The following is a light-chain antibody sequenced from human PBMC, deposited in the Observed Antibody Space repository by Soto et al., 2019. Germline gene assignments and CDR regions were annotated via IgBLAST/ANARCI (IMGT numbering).Light chain of an antibody. J-gene: IGLJ2*01. CDR3: SSYGGSNNFVV. Sequence: QSVLTQPPSASGSPGQSVTISCTGISSAVGGDNYVSWYQQHPDKAPKLMIYDVTKRPSGVPDRFSGSKSGNTASLTVSGLQAEDEADYYCSSYGGSNNFVVFGGGTKLTVL. CDR2: DVT. V-gene: IGLV2-8*01. CDR1: SSAVGGDNY.